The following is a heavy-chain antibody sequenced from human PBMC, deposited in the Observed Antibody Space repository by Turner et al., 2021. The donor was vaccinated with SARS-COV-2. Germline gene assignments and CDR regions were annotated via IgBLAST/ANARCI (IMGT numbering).Heavy chain of an antibody. J-gene: IGHJ6*02. CDR2: SSSRISYI. D-gene: IGHD3-3*01. CDR3: ARGDDFWSGYSNYGMDV. CDR1: AFTFSSYS. Sequence: EVQLVESGGGLVKPGGSLTLSCAASAFTFSSYSMNWVRQAPGKGLEWVSSSSSRISYIYYADSVKGRFTISRDNAKNSLYLQMNSLRAEDTAVYYCARGDDFWSGYSNYGMDVWGQGTTVTVSS. V-gene: IGHV3-21*01.